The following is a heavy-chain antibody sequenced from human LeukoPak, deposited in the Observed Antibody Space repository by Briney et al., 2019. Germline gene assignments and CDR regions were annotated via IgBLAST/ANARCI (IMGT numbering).Heavy chain of an antibody. CDR2: ISSSGSTI. V-gene: IGHV3-48*03. D-gene: IGHD3-3*01. Sequence: GGSLRLSCAASGFTFDDYAMHWVRQAPGKGLEWVSYISSSGSTIYYADSVKGRFTISRDNAKNSLYLQMNSLRAEDTAVYYCARDFGTYRNYFDYWGQGTLVTVSS. CDR1: GFTFDDYA. J-gene: IGHJ4*02. CDR3: ARDFGTYRNYFDY.